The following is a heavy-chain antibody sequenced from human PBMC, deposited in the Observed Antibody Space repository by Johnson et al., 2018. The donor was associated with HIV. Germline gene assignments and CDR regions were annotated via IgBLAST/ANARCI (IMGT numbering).Heavy chain of an antibody. CDR3: AKEMEGYYGSGKGDAFDI. CDR2: IWYDGSNK. V-gene: IGHV3-33*06. D-gene: IGHD3-10*01. J-gene: IGHJ3*02. CDR1: GFTFSSYA. Sequence: LLVESGGGVVQPGRSLRLSCAASGFTFSSYAMHWVRQAPGKGLEWVAVIWYDGSNKYYADSVKGRFTISRDNSKNTLYLQMNSLRAEDTAVYYCAKEMEGYYGSGKGDAFDIWGQGTLVTVSS.